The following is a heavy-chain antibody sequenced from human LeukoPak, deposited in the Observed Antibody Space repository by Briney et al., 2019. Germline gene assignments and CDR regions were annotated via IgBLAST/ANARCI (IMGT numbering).Heavy chain of an antibody. Sequence: GGSLSLSCAASGFTFSSYGMHWVRQAPGKGLEWVAFIRYDGSNKYYADSVKGRFTISRDNAKNSLYLQMNSLRAEDTALYYCAKDIRPSAHCFEYWGQGTLVTVSS. J-gene: IGHJ4*02. CDR2: IRYDGSNK. D-gene: IGHD3-3*01. CDR3: AKDIRPSAHCFEY. CDR1: GFTFSSYG. V-gene: IGHV3-30*02.